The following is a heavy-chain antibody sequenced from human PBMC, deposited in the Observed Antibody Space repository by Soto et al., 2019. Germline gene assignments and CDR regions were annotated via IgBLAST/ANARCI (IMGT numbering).Heavy chain of an antibody. CDR1: GGTFSSYA. Sequence: GASVKVSCKASGGTFSSYAISWVRQAPGQGLEWMGGIIPIFGTANYAQKFQGRVTITADESTSTAYMELSSLRSEDTAVYYCARGSGYSYGYHYYYGMDVWGQGTTVTVSS. CDR3: ARGSGYSYGYHYYYGMDV. V-gene: IGHV1-69*13. D-gene: IGHD5-18*01. J-gene: IGHJ6*02. CDR2: IIPIFGTA.